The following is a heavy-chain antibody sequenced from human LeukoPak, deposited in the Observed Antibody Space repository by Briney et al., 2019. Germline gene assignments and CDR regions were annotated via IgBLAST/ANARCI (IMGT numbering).Heavy chain of an antibody. CDR3: ARHLTGVGFHGSPPGY. Sequence: AGESLKISCKGSGYSFTSYWIGWVRQMPGKGLEWMGIIYPGDSDTRYSPSFQGQVTISADKSISTAYLQWSSLKASDTAIYYCARHLTGVGFHGSPPGYWAQGTLVTVSS. CDR2: IYPGDSDT. CDR1: GYSFTSYW. V-gene: IGHV5-51*01. D-gene: IGHD3-9*01. J-gene: IGHJ4*02.